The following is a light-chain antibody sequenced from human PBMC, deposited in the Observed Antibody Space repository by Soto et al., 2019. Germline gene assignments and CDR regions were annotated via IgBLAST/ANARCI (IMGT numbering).Light chain of an antibody. Sequence: QAVLTQPPSVSGAPGQRVTISCTGSSYNIGAGYDVHWYQQLPGTPPKLLIYGNNNRPSGVPDRFSGSKSGTSASLAITGLQAEDEADYYCQSYDSSLSAVVFGGGTKLTVL. CDR1: SYNIGAGYD. V-gene: IGLV1-40*01. CDR2: GNN. J-gene: IGLJ2*01. CDR3: QSYDSSLSAVV.